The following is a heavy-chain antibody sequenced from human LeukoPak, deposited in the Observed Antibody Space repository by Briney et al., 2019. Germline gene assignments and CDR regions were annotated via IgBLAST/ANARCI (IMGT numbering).Heavy chain of an antibody. J-gene: IGHJ3*02. CDR2: ISNTGLTT. D-gene: IGHD3-16*01. Sequence: PGGSLRLSCAASGFTFSSYWMHWVRQAPGKGPEWVSGISNTGLTTYYIDSVKGRFTISRDSSKNTLNLQMDSLRTEDTAVYYCAKVRKGVGAFDIWGQGIMVTVSS. V-gene: IGHV3-23*01. CDR3: AKVRKGVGAFDI. CDR1: GFTFSSYW.